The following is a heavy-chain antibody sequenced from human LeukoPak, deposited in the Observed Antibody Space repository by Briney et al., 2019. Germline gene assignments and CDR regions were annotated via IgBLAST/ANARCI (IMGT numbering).Heavy chain of an antibody. D-gene: IGHD3-22*01. CDR2: IIPIFGTA. V-gene: IGHV1-69*13. J-gene: IGHJ4*02. CDR3: ASPTYDSSGYSAFDY. Sequence: VASVKVSCKASGGTFSSYAISWVRQAPGQGLEWMGGIIPIFGTANYAQKFQGRVTITADESTSTAYMELSSLRSEDTAVYYCASPTYDSSGYSAFDYWGQGTLVTVSS. CDR1: GGTFSSYA.